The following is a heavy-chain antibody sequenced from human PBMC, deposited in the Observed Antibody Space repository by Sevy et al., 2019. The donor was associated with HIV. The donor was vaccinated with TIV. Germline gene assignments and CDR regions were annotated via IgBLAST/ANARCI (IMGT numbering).Heavy chain of an antibody. CDR2: INPGNGNT. CDR1: GYTFTSYA. V-gene: IGHV1-3*01. J-gene: IGHJ4*02. Sequence: ASVKVSCKASGYTFTSYAIHWVRQAPGQRLEWMGWINPGNGNTKYSQKFQGRVTITRDTSASTTYMELSSLRSEDTAVYYCARSVIPTAIFDYWGRGTLVIVSS. D-gene: IGHD2-2*01. CDR3: ARSVIPTAIFDY.